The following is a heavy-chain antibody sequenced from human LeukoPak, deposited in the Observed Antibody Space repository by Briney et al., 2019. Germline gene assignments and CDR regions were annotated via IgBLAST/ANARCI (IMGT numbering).Heavy chain of an antibody. D-gene: IGHD6-13*01. CDR2: IFYSGST. Sequence: PSEALSLTCTVSSGSISTSNYYWGWVRQPPGKALEWIGNIFYSGSTYYSPSLKSRVTISLDTSRNQFSLKLSSVTAADTAVYYCATRIAAAGTWYYWGQGTLVTVSS. CDR1: SGSISTSNYY. V-gene: IGHV4-39*07. J-gene: IGHJ4*02. CDR3: ATRIAAAGTWYY.